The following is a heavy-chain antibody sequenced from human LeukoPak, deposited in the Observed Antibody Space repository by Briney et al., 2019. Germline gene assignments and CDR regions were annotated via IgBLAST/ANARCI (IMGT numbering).Heavy chain of an antibody. Sequence: SETLSLTCTVSGGSISSGGYYWSWIRQHPGKGLEWIGYIYYSGSTYYNPSLKSRVTISVDTSKNQFSLKLSSVTAADTAVYYCARPVPDSSGYYYDAFDIWGQGTMVTVSS. V-gene: IGHV4-31*03. CDR2: IYYSGST. D-gene: IGHD3-22*01. J-gene: IGHJ3*02. CDR3: ARPVPDSSGYYYDAFDI. CDR1: GGSISSGGYY.